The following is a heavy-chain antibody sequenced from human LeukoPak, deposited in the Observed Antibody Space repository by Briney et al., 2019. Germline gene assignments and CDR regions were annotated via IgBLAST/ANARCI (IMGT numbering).Heavy chain of an antibody. D-gene: IGHD3-22*01. CDR3: ARADPDYYDSSGYLSY. CDR2: IYHSGST. V-gene: IGHV4-59*12. CDR1: GGSISSYY. J-gene: IGHJ4*02. Sequence: PSETLSLTCTVSGGSISSYYWSWIRQPPGKGLEWIGYIYHSGSTNYNPSLKSRVTISVDTSKNQFSLKLSSVTAADTAVYYCARADPDYYDSSGYLSYWGQGTLVTVSS.